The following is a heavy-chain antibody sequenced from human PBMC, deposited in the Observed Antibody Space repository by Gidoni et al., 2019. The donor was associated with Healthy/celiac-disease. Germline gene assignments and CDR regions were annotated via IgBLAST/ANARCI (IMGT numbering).Heavy chain of an antibody. J-gene: IGHJ3*02. Sequence: QITLKESGPTLVKPTQTLTLTCTFSGFSLRTSGVGVGWIRQPPGKDLEWLARIYWEDEKRYSPSLKSRLTITKDTSKNQVVLTMTNRDPGDTATEDGAHRGVIYEAFDSGGQGTMVTVAS. V-gene: IGHV2-5*02. D-gene: IGHD3-16*02. CDR1: GFSLRTSGVG. CDR3: AHRGVIYEAFDS. CDR2: IYWEDEK.